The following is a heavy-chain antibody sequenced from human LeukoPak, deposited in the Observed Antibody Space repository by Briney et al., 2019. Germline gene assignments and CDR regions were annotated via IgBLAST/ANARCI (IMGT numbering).Heavy chain of an antibody. Sequence: SVKVSCKASGGTFSSYAISWVRQAPGQGLEWMGGIIPIFGTANYAQKFQGRVTITADESTSTAYMELSSLRSEDTAVYYCASPFGEAFYYYYYGMDVWGQGTTVTVSS. CDR3: ASPFGEAFYYYYYGMDV. J-gene: IGHJ6*02. CDR1: GGTFSSYA. V-gene: IGHV1-69*13. CDR2: IIPIFGTA. D-gene: IGHD3-10*01.